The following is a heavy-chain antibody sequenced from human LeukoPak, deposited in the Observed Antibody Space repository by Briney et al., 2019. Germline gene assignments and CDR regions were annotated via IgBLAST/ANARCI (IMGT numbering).Heavy chain of an antibody. Sequence: SGGSLRLSCAASGFTFSSYAMSWVRQAPGKGLEWVSAISGSGGSTYYADPVKGRFTISRDNSKNTLYLQMNSLGADDTAVYYCAKGNWRSFDYWGQGTLVTVS. CDR2: ISGSGGST. J-gene: IGHJ4*02. V-gene: IGHV3-23*01. CDR3: AKGNWRSFDY. D-gene: IGHD1-1*01. CDR1: GFTFSSYA.